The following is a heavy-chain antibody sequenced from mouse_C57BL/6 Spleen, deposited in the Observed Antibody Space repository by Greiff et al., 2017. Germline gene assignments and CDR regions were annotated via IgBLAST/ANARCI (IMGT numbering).Heavy chain of an antibody. Sequence: QVQLQQPGAELVRPGASVTLSCKASGYTFTDYEMHWVKQTPVHGLEWIGAIDPNTGGTAYNQKFKGKATLTVDKSSSTAYMELRSLTSEDSAVYYGTRVDYDYYGFAYWGQGTLVTVSA. D-gene: IGHD2-4*01. J-gene: IGHJ3*01. CDR2: IDPNTGGT. CDR1: GYTFTDYE. CDR3: TRVDYDYYGFAY. V-gene: IGHV1-15*01.